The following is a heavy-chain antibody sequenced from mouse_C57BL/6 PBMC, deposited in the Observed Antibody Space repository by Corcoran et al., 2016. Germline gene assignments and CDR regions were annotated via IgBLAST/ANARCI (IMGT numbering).Heavy chain of an antibody. CDR1: GYTFTDYY. J-gene: IGHJ1*03. CDR3: ARQGAGTWYFDV. D-gene: IGHD4-1*01. Sequence: QVQLKQSGAELVRPGASVKLSCKASGYTFTDYYINWVKQRPGQGLEWIARIYPGSGNTYYNEKFKGKATLTAEKSSSTAYMQLSSLTSEDSAVYFCARQGAGTWYFDVWGTGTTVTVSS. V-gene: IGHV1-76*01. CDR2: IYPGSGNT.